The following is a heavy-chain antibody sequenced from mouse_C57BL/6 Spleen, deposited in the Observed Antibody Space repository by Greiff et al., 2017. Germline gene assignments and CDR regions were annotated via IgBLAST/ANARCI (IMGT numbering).Heavy chain of an antibody. V-gene: IGHV5-17*01. CDR3: ARERVYYGSSYGYFDV. CDR2: ISSGSSTI. D-gene: IGHD1-1*01. J-gene: IGHJ1*03. CDR1: GFTFSDYG. Sequence: EVHLVESGGGLVKPGGSLKLSCAASGFTFSDYGMHWVRQAPEKGLEWVAYISSGSSTIYYADTVKGRFTISRDNAKNTLFLQMTSLRSEDTAMYYCARERVYYGSSYGYFDVWGTGTTVTVSS.